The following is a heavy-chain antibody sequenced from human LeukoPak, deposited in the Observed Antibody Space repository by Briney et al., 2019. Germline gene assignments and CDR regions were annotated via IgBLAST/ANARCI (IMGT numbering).Heavy chain of an antibody. CDR1: GFTFSSYA. D-gene: IGHD4-17*01. CDR3: ARDLITVTTDAHPYGMDV. CDR2: ISYDGSNK. J-gene: IGHJ6*02. Sequence: GPLRLSCAASGFTFSSYAMHWVRQAPGKGLEWVAVISYDGSNKYYADSVKGRFTISRDNSKNTLYLQMNSLRAEDTAVYYCARDLITVTTDAHPYGMDVWGQGTTVTVSS. V-gene: IGHV3-30*04.